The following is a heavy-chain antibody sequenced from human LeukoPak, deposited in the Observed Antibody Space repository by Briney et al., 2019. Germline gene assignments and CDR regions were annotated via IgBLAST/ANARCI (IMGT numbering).Heavy chain of an antibody. D-gene: IGHD4-17*01. CDR2: IKPDGSEK. Sequence: GGSLRLSCAASGFTFSDYWMSWVRQAPGKGLQWVANIKPDGSEKYYVDSVKGRFTISRDNAKNSLYLQMNSLRAEDTAVYYCARLYYGASHGAFDIWGQGTMVTVSS. J-gene: IGHJ3*02. CDR1: GFTFSDYW. CDR3: ARLYYGASHGAFDI. V-gene: IGHV3-7*01.